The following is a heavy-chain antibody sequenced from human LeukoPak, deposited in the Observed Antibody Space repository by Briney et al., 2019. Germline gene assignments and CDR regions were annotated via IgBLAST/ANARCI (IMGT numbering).Heavy chain of an antibody. J-gene: IGHJ1*01. D-gene: IGHD3-22*01. V-gene: IGHV3-74*01. Sequence: GGSLRLSCAAAGFTFSNYWMHWVRQAPGKGLVWVSRIKSDGRTNYADSVKGRFTISRDNAKNTVSLQMNSLRAEGTGVYYCARAPSEIGGYYPEYFRHWGQGTLVTVSS. CDR1: GFTFSNYW. CDR3: ARAPSEIGGYYPEYFRH. CDR2: IKSDGRT.